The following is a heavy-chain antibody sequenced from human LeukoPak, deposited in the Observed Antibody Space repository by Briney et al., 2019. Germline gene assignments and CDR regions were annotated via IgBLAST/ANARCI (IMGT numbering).Heavy chain of an antibody. J-gene: IGHJ4*02. D-gene: IGHD5-12*01. Sequence: GESLKISCKGSGYRFTGYWIAWVRQMPGKGLEWMGIIYPDDSDTRYSPSFQGQVTISADTSISTAYIQWSSLKASDTAMYYCALGYSGYDRYFDYWGQGTLVTVSS. CDR3: ALGYSGYDRYFDY. V-gene: IGHV5-51*01. CDR2: IYPDDSDT. CDR1: GYRFTGYW.